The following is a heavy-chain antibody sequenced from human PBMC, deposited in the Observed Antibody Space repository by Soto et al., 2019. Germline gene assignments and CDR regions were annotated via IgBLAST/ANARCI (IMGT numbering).Heavy chain of an antibody. CDR1: GFSFSSSGVA. CDR2: ICWDDDK. Sequence: QITLKESGPTLVEPTQTLTLTCTFSGFSFSSSGVAVGWIRQPPGKALEWVALICWDDDKRYRTSLKRRLPITKDTSKNQVVLTMTNMDPVDTGTYYCAHRLRSSNGWGTFDYWGQGIVVTVSS. J-gene: IGHJ4*02. CDR3: AHRLRSSNGWGTFDY. V-gene: IGHV2-5*02. D-gene: IGHD3-16*01.